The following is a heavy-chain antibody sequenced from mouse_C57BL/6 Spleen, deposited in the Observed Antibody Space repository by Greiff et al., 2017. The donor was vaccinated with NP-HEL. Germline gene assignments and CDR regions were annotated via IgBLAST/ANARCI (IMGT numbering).Heavy chain of an antibody. V-gene: IGHV1-4*01. D-gene: IGHD1-1*01. Sequence: VQLQQSGAELARPGASVKMSCKASGYTFTSYTMHWVKQRPGQGLEWIGYINPSSGYTKYNQKFKDKATLTADKSSSTAYMQLSSLTSEDSAVYYCAKGSSLDYWGQGTTLTVSS. J-gene: IGHJ2*01. CDR3: AKGSSLDY. CDR2: INPSSGYT. CDR1: GYTFTSYT.